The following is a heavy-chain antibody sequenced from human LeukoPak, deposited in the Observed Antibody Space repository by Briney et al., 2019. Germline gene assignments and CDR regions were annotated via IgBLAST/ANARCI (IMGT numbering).Heavy chain of an antibody. J-gene: IGHJ5*02. D-gene: IGHD2-2*02. Sequence: PGGSLRLSCAASGSTFSSYGMHWVRQAPGKGLEWVAVISYDGSNKYYADSVKGRFTISRDNSKNTLYLQMNSLRAEDTAVYYCAKDIVPAAIVGWFDPWGQGTLVTVSS. CDR2: ISYDGSNK. CDR3: AKDIVPAAIVGWFDP. CDR1: GSTFSSYG. V-gene: IGHV3-30*18.